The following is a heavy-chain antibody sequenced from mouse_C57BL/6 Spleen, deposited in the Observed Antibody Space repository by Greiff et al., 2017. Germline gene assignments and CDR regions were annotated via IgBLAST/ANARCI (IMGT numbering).Heavy chain of an antibody. CDR1: GFTFSNYW. V-gene: IGHV6-3*01. CDR2: IRLKSDNYAT. Sequence: EVHLVESGGGLVQPGGSMKLSCVASGFTFSNYWMNWVRQSPEKGLEWVAQIRLKSDNYATHYAESVKGRFTISRDDSKSSVYLQMNNLRAEDTGIYYCSYYDYDGAMDYWGQGTSVTVSS. J-gene: IGHJ4*01. CDR3: SYYDYDGAMDY. D-gene: IGHD2-4*01.